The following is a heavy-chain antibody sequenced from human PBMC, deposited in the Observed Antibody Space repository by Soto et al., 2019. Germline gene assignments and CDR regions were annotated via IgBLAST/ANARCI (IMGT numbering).Heavy chain of an antibody. CDR3: TSRIGDDPSVPLYYYYGMDV. Sequence: QMQLVQSGAEVKEPGSSVKVSCKASGGTFDSFAISWVRQAPGQGLEWLGGIVPVFETTNYAQKFQDRVTITADGSTGTAYLELRYVRSEDTATYYCTSRIGDDPSVPLYYYYGMDVWGQGTTVTV. CDR1: GGTFDSFA. D-gene: IGHD3-16*01. J-gene: IGHJ6*02. CDR2: IVPVFETT. V-gene: IGHV1-69*01.